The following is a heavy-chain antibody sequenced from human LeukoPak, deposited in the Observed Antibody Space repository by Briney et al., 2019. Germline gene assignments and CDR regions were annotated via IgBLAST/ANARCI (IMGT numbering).Heavy chain of an antibody. Sequence: HPGGSLRLSCAASQFTFSRYWMSWVRQAPGKGLEWVANIKQDGSEKYYVDSVKGRFTISRDNAKNSLYLQMNSLRAEDTAVYYCARVVMSSSWWGGRGWSGRYYYYYMDVWGKGTTVTVSS. CDR3: ARVVMSSSWWGGRGWSGRYYYYYMDV. D-gene: IGHD6-13*01. CDR1: QFTFSRYW. V-gene: IGHV3-7*01. J-gene: IGHJ6*03. CDR2: IKQDGSEK.